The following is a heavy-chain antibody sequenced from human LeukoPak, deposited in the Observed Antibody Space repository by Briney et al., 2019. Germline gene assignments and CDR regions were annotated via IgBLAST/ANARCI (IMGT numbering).Heavy chain of an antibody. D-gene: IGHD2-15*01. J-gene: IGHJ5*02. CDR3: ARHRGKVLCSGGSCSGGWFDP. Sequence: SETLSLTCTVSGDSISSSSYYWGWIRQPPGKGLEWIGEINHSGSTNYNPSLKSRVTISVDTSKNQFSLKLSSVTAADTAVYYCARHRGKVLCSGGSCSGGWFDPWGQGTLVTVSS. CDR2: INHSGST. V-gene: IGHV4-39*01. CDR1: GDSISSSSYY.